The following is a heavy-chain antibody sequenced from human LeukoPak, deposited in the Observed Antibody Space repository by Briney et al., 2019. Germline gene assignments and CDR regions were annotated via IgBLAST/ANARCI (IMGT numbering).Heavy chain of an antibody. CDR2: IYPSDSDT. Sequence: GESLKISCKGPRYSFTTYWIGWVRQMPGKGLEWMGIIYPSDSDTRYSPSFQGQVTISADKSISTAYLQWSSLKASDIAMYYCARRYGGYVDYWGQGTLVTVSP. J-gene: IGHJ4*02. CDR1: RYSFTTYW. V-gene: IGHV5-51*01. D-gene: IGHD1-26*01. CDR3: ARRYGGYVDY.